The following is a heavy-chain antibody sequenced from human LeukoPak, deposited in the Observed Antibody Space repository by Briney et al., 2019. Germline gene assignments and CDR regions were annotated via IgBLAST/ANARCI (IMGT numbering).Heavy chain of an antibody. V-gene: IGHV4-39*01. CDR3: ARRCNYYDSSGYYSPYYFDY. CDR1: GGSISSSSYY. CDR2: IYYSGST. D-gene: IGHD3-22*01. J-gene: IGHJ4*02. Sequence: SETLSLTCTVSGGSISSSSYYWGWIRQPPGKGLEWIGSIYYSGSTYYNPSLKSRVTISVDTSKNQFSLKLSSVTAADTAVYYCARRCNYYDSSGYYSPYYFDYWGQGTLVTVSS.